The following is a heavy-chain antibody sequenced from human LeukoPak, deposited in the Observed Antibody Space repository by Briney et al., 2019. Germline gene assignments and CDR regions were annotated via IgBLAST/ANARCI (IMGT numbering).Heavy chain of an antibody. V-gene: IGHV3-23*01. D-gene: IGHD6-13*01. CDR3: AKHGYSSSWYNWFDP. CDR2: ISGSGGST. CDR1: GGSISSYY. J-gene: IGHJ5*02. Sequence: ETLSLTCTVSGGSISSYYWSWVRQAPGKGLEWVSAISGSGGSTYYADSVKGRFTISRDNSKNTLYLQMNSLRAEDTAVYYCAKHGYSSSWYNWFDPWGQGALVTVSS.